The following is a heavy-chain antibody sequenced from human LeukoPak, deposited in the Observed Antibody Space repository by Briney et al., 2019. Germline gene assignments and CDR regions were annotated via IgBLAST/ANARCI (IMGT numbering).Heavy chain of an antibody. V-gene: IGHV3-21*01. CDR1: GFTFSSYN. CDR3: ARGGAADY. Sequence: PGGSLRLSCAASGFTFSSYNMNWVRQAPGKGLEWVSYISSSSTYISYADSVKGRFTISRDNAKNSLFLQMNSLRAEDTAAYYCARGGAADYWGQGTLVTVSS. CDR2: ISSSSTYI. J-gene: IGHJ4*02. D-gene: IGHD1-26*01.